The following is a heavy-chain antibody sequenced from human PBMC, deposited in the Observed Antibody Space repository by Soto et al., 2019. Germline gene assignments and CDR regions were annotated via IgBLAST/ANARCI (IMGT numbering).Heavy chain of an antibody. CDR3: ARALDPPPARIPYGPYYMDV. J-gene: IGHJ6*03. V-gene: IGHV4-59*01. D-gene: IGHD6-6*01. CDR1: GGSISPYY. CDR2: IYYTGTA. Sequence: TLSLTCTVSGGSISPYYWSWLRQSPGKGLEWLAYIYYTGTADYNPSLENRVSLSVDTSTNRFSLELTSVTAADTAVYYCARALDPPPARIPYGPYYMDVWGKGTTVTVSS.